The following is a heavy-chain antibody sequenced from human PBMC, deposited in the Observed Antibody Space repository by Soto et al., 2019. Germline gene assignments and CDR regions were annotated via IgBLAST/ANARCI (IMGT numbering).Heavy chain of an antibody. CDR2: INPNNGGT. CDR1: GYTFTSYG. V-gene: IGHV1-2*04. CDR3: ARGQTSYYDSSGYYRGVEDAFHI. D-gene: IGHD3-22*01. Sequence: GASVKVSCKASGYTFTSYGISWVRQAPGQGLEWMGWINPNNGGTNYAQKFRGWVTMTRDTSISTAYMELSRLRSDDTAVYYCARGQTSYYDSSGYYRGVEDAFHIWAQGTMGAVSS. J-gene: IGHJ3*02.